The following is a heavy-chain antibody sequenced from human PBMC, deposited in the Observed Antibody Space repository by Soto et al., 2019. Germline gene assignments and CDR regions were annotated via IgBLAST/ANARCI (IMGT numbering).Heavy chain of an antibody. CDR1: GGSISSYY. CDR3: AGSGPIWFGELLYHFDY. CDR2: IYYSGST. V-gene: IGHV4-59*01. D-gene: IGHD3-10*01. J-gene: IGHJ4*02. Sequence: PSETLSLTCTVSGGSISSYYWSWIRQPPGKGLEWIGYIYYSGSTNYNPSLKSRVTMSVDTSKNQFSLKLSSVTAADTAVYYCAGSGPIWFGELLYHFDYWGQGTLVTVYS.